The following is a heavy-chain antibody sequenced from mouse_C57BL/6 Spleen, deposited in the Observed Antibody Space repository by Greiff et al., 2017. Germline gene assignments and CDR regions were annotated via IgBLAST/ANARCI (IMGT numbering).Heavy chain of an antibody. V-gene: IGHV1-78*01. CDR1: GYTFTDHT. D-gene: IGHD2-1*01. CDR2: IYPRDGST. CDR3: ARYYGNYRDNFDY. J-gene: IGHJ2*01. Sequence: QVQLKQSDAELVKPGASVKISCKVSGYTFTDHTINWMKQRPEKGLEWLGYIYPRDGSTKYKETFQGQATLTADKSSSTAYMQLNSLTSEDSAVYFCARYYGNYRDNFDYWGQGTTLTVSS.